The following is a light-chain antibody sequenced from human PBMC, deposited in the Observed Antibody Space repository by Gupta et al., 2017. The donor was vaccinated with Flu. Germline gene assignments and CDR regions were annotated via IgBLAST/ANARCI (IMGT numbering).Light chain of an antibody. Sequence: QSVLTQSPSASATLGQTVTISCSGGTSNIGRHDVSWYQQAPGTAPKLLIYKNNKRASGVPARLSGSKSGTSASLAITGLRSEDEAHYFCFAWDASLFGFFFGGGTELTVL. J-gene: IGLJ2*01. CDR3: FAWDASLFGFF. CDR2: KNN. CDR1: TSNIGRHD. V-gene: IGLV1-47*01.